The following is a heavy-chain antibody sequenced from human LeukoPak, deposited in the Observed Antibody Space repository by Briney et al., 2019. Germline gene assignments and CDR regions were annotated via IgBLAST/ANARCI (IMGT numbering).Heavy chain of an antibody. Sequence: NSSETLSLTCTVSGGSISSYYWSWIRQPAGKGLEWIGRIYTSGSTNYNPSLKSRVTMSVDTSKNQFSLKLSSVTAADTAVYYCARENSGSYYRQPQKNAFDIWGQGTMVTVSS. CDR2: IYTSGST. V-gene: IGHV4-4*07. CDR1: GGSISSYY. J-gene: IGHJ3*02. D-gene: IGHD1-26*01. CDR3: ARENSGSYYRQPQKNAFDI.